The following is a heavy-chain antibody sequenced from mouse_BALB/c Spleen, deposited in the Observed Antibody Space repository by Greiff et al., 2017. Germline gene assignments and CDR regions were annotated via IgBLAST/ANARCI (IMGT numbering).Heavy chain of an antibody. J-gene: IGHJ2*01. V-gene: IGHV1-7*01. D-gene: IGHD2-14*01. Sequence: QVQLQQSGAELAKPGASVKMSCKASGYTFTSYWMHWVKQRPGQGLEWIGYINPSTGYTEYNQKFKDKATLTADKSSSTAYMQLSSLTSEDSAVYYCARSYYRYGFDYWGQGTTLTVSS. CDR1: GYTFTSYW. CDR2: INPSTGYT. CDR3: ARSYYRYGFDY.